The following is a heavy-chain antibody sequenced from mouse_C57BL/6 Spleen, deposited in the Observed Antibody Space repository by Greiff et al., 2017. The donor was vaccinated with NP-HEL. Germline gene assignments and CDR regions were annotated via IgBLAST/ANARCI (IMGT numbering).Heavy chain of an antibody. CDR3: ARGGSRYWYFDV. D-gene: IGHD1-1*01. CDR1: GFTFSDYY. V-gene: IGHV5-16*01. CDR2: INYDGSST. J-gene: IGHJ1*03. Sequence: EVKLMESEGGLVQPGSSVKLSCTASGFTFSDYYMAWVRQVPEKGLEWVANINYDGSSTYYLDSLKSRFIISRDNAKNILYLQMSSLKSEDTATYYCARGGSRYWYFDVWGTGTTVTVSS.